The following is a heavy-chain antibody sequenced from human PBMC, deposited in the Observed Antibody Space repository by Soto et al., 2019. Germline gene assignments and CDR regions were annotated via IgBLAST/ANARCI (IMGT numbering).Heavy chain of an antibody. V-gene: IGHV4-34*01. Sequence: SEKLSLTCSVYGGSFSGYYWSWIRQPPGKGLEWIGEINHSGSTNYNPSLKSRVTISVDTSKNQFSLKLSSVTAADTAVYYCAMTLSSSWPVTFSYSGQRTLVTVSA. CDR1: GGSFSGYY. D-gene: IGHD6-13*01. CDR2: INHSGST. J-gene: IGHJ4*02. CDR3: AMTLSSSWPVTFSY.